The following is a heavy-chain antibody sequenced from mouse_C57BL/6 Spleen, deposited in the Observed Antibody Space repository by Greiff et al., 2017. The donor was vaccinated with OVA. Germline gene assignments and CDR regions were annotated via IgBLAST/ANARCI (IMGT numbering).Heavy chain of an antibody. CDR2: IDPSDSDT. D-gene: IGHD2-3*01. J-gene: IGHJ2*01. Sequence: QVQLQQPGAELVRPGSSVKLSCKASGYTFTSYWMHWVKQRPIQGLEWIGNIDPSDSDTHSNQKFKDKATLTVDKSSSTAYMQLSSLTSEDSAVYYCARGEGYYVGYWGQGTTLTVSS. CDR3: ARGEGYYVGY. CDR1: GYTFTSYW. V-gene: IGHV1-52*01.